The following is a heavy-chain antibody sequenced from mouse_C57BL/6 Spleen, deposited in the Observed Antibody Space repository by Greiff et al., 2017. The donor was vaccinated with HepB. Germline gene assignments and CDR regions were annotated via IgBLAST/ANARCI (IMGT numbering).Heavy chain of an antibody. CDR3: TPITTVGWYFDV. D-gene: IGHD1-1*01. CDR1: GFNIKDDY. CDR2: IDPENGDT. J-gene: IGHJ1*03. Sequence: VQLQQSGAELVRPGASVKLSCTASGFNIKDDYMHWVKQRPEQGLEWIGWIDPENGDTEYASKFQGKATITADTSSNTAYLQLSSLTSEDTAVYYCTPITTVGWYFDVWGTGTTVTVSS. V-gene: IGHV14-4*01.